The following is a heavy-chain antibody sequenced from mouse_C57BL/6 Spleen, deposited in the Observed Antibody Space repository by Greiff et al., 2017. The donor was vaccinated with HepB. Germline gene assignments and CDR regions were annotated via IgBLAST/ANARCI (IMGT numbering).Heavy chain of an antibody. J-gene: IGHJ1*03. CDR2: IWRGGST. CDR3: AKNDDGYYGGYFDV. V-gene: IGHV2-5*01. D-gene: IGHD2-3*01. Sequence: VKLQQSGPGLVQPSQSLSITCTVSGFSLTSYGVHWVRQSPGKGLEWLGVIWRGGSTDYNAAFMSRLSITKDNSKSQVFFKMNSLQADDTAIYYCAKNDDGYYGGYFDVWGTGTTVTVSS. CDR1: GFSLTSYG.